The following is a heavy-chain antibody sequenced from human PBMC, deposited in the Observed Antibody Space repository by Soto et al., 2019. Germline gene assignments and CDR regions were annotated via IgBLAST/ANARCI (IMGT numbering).Heavy chain of an antibody. CDR1: GFIFSNYV. CDR2: IWYDGSNK. CDR3: AREYGYYDSSGYHSDAFDI. Sequence: GGSLRLSCAASGFIFSNYVMHWVRQAPGKGLEWVAVIWYDGSNKYYADSVKGRFTISRDNSKKTLYLQMNSLRAEDTAEYYCAREYGYYDSSGYHSDAFDIWGQGTMVTV. D-gene: IGHD3-22*01. J-gene: IGHJ3*02. V-gene: IGHV3-33*01.